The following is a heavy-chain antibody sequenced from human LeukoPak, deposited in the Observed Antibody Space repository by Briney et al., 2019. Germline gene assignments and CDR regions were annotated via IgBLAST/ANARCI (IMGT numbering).Heavy chain of an antibody. D-gene: IGHD3-10*01. J-gene: IGHJ4*02. CDR3: AKDLSDILVRGVNFDY. CDR1: GFTFDDYA. Sequence: GGSLRLSCAASGFTFDDYAMHWVRQAPGKGLEWVSGISWNSGSIGYADSVKGRFTISRDNAKNPLYLQMNSLRAEDTALYYCAKDLSDILVRGVNFDYWGQGTLVTVSS. V-gene: IGHV3-9*01. CDR2: ISWNSGSI.